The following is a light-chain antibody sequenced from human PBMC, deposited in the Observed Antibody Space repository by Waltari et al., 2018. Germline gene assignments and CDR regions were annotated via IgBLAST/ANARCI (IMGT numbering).Light chain of an antibody. J-gene: IGLJ2*01. CDR3: CSYVGRNVI. V-gene: IGLV2-11*01. CDR1: NNF. CDR2: DVT. Sequence: QSDLTHPRSVPGSPGQSVTISCTVTNNFFSWYQQRPGKVPSLIIFDVTKRPSGVPDRFSGSKSGITASLTISGLQAEDEADYYCCSYVGRNVIFGGGTKLTVL.